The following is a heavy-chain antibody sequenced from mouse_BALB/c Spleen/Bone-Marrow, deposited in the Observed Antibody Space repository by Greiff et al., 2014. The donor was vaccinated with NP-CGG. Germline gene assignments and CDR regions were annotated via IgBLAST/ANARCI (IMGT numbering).Heavy chain of an antibody. CDR1: GYTFTSYV. Sequence: HLVESGPELVKPGASVKMSCKASGYTFTSYVMHWMKQKPGQGLEWIGYINPYNDGTKYNETFKGKATLTSDKSSSTAYMDISSISSANAEADFYARAEYWGSGYDYWGQGTTVTVSA. D-gene: IGHD1-1*01. J-gene: IGHJ2*01. CDR2: INPYNDGT. V-gene: IGHV1-14*01. CDR3: ARAEYWGSGYDY.